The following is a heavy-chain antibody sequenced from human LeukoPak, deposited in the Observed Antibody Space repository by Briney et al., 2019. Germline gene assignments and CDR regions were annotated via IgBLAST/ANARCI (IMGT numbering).Heavy chain of an antibody. CDR3: ARASPRTTGTIHAFDI. D-gene: IGHD1-1*01. Sequence: GGSLRLSCAASGFTFSSYGMHWVRQAPGKGLEWVAFIRYDESNKYYADSVKGRFTISRDNAKNSLYLQMNSLRAEDTAVYYCARASPRTTGTIHAFDIWGQGTMVTVSS. V-gene: IGHV3-30*02. J-gene: IGHJ3*02. CDR2: IRYDESNK. CDR1: GFTFSSYG.